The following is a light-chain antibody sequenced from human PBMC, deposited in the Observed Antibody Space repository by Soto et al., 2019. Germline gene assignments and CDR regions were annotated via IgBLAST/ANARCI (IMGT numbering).Light chain of an antibody. CDR1: QGISTF. V-gene: IGKV1-9*01. J-gene: IGKJ2*01. CDR3: HQLNSYPYT. Sequence: DIQLTQSPSFLSASVGDRVTITCRASQGISTFLAWYQQKPGKAPKLLIYAASTLQSEVPSRFSGSGSGTEFTHTISSLQPEDFATYFCHQLNSYPYTFGQGTKLEIK. CDR2: AAS.